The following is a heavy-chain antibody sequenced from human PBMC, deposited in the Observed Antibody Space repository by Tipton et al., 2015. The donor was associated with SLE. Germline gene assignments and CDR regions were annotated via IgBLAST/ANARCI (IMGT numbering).Heavy chain of an antibody. CDR2: IYHTGST. V-gene: IGHV4-30-2*01. CDR3: ARGTQPTDY. D-gene: IGHD5-18*01. CDR1: GGSISTGGYS. J-gene: IGHJ4*02. Sequence: TLSLTCAVSGGSISTGGYSWSWIRQPPGKGLEWIGYIYHTGSTYYNPSLKSRVSISVDRSKNQFSLKLSSVTAADTAVYYCARGTQPTDYWGQGTLVTVSS.